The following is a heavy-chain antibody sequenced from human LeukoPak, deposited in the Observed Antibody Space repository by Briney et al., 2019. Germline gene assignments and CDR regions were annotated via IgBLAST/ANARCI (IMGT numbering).Heavy chain of an antibody. CDR2: INAGNGNT. Sequence: ASVKVSCKASGYTFTSYAMHWVRQAPGQRLEWMGWINAGNGNTKYSQKFQGRVTITRDTSASTAYMELSSLRSEDTAVYYCAGGYSYGYGAFDYWGQGTLVTVSS. J-gene: IGHJ4*02. CDR1: GYTFTSYA. V-gene: IGHV1-3*01. CDR3: AGGYSYGYGAFDY. D-gene: IGHD5-18*01.